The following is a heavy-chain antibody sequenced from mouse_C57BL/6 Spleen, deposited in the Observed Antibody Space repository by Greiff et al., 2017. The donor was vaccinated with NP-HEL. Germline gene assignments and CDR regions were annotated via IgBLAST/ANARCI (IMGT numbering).Heavy chain of an antibody. CDR2: INPSSGYT. D-gene: IGHD2-4*01. J-gene: IGHJ2*01. CDR1: GYTFTSYT. Sequence: QVQLKQSGAELARPGASVKMSCKASGYTFTSYTMHWVKQRPGQGLEWIGYINPSSGYTKSNQKFKDKATLTADKSSSTAYMQLSSLTSEDSAVYYCARGVYYDYDQSIPYFDYWGQGTTLTVSS. V-gene: IGHV1-4*01. CDR3: ARGVYYDYDQSIPYFDY.